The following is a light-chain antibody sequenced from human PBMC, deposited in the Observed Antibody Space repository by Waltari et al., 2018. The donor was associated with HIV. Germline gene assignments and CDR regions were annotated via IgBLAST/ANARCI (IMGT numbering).Light chain of an antibody. CDR1: PGAVPSGHY. CDR3: LLSYSAHVV. CDR2: DTS. V-gene: IGLV7-46*01. J-gene: IGLJ2*01. Sequence: QAVVTQEPSLTVSPGGTVTLTCGPSPGAVPSGHYPYWFQQKPGQAPRTLIYDTSNKHSWTPARFSGSLLGGKAALTLSGAQPEDEAEYYCLLSYSAHVVFGGGTKLTVL.